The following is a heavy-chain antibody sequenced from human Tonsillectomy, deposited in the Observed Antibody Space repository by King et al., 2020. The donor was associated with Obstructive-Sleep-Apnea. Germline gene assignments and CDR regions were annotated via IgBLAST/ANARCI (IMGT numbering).Heavy chain of an antibody. D-gene: IGHD3-9*01. Sequence: LQLQESGPGLVKPSETLSLTCTVSGGSISSSSYYWGWIRQPPGKGLEWIGSIYYSGSTYYNPSLKSRVTISVDTSKNQFSLKLSSVTAADTAVYYCARWRRSYDILTPTSGVGAFDIWGQGTMVTVSS. CDR2: IYYSGST. CDR1: GGSISSSSYY. J-gene: IGHJ3*02. CDR3: ARWRRSYDILTPTSGVGAFDI. V-gene: IGHV4-39*07.